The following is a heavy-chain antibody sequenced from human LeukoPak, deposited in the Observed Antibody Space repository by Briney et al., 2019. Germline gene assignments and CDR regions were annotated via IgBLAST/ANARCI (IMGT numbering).Heavy chain of an antibody. Sequence: TGGSLRLSCAASGFTFSDYSMNWVRQAPGKGLEWVSYIGANSAIYYADSVKGRFTISRDNAKNSLSLQMNNLRDDDTAVYYCAREGYYGAFDIWGQGTMVTVSS. CDR1: GFTFSDYS. CDR3: AREGYYGAFDI. J-gene: IGHJ3*02. CDR2: IGANSAI. V-gene: IGHV3-48*02. D-gene: IGHD3-10*01.